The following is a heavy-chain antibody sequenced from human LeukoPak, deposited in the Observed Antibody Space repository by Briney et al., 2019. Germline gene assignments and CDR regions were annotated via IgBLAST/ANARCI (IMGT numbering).Heavy chain of an antibody. V-gene: IGHV1-69*13. J-gene: IGHJ4*02. CDR1: GGTFSSYA. D-gene: IGHD5-12*01. CDR2: IIPIFGTA. CDR3: ARAGRGYSGYDYFDY. Sequence: SVKVSCKASGGTFSSYAISWVRQAPGQGLEWMGGIIPIFGTANYAQKFQGRVTITADESTSTAYMELSSLRSEDTAVYYCARAGRGYSGYDYFDYWGQGTLVTVSS.